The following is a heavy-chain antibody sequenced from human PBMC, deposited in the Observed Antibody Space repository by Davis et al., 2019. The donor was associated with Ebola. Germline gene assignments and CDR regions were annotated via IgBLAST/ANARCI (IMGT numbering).Heavy chain of an antibody. J-gene: IGHJ6*03. CDR2: VNSGGSGT. D-gene: IGHD3-10*01. CDR1: GFSFSSYA. Sequence: PGGSLRLSCAASGFSFSSYAMSWVRQAPGRGLEWVSSVNSGGSGTYYADSVKGRFTISRDNSKNMLYLQLNSLRGDDTAVYFCAKDFTQLYYGYYMDVWGNGTMVTVSS. CDR3: AKDFTQLYYGYYMDV. V-gene: IGHV3-23*03.